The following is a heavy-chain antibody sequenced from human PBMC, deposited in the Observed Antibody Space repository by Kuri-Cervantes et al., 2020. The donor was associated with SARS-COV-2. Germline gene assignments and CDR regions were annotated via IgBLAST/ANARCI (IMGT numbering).Heavy chain of an antibody. Sequence: GGSLRLSCAASGFTFSSYAMHWVRQAPGKGLEWVSSISSSSSYIYYADSVKGRFTISRDNSKNTLYLQMGSLRAEDMAVYYCARDGGRDDYIWGSYRLFDYWGQGTLVTVSS. CDR3: ARDGGRDDYIWGSYRLFDY. CDR1: GFTFSSYA. V-gene: IGHV3-21*01. J-gene: IGHJ4*02. CDR2: ISSSSSYI. D-gene: IGHD3-16*02.